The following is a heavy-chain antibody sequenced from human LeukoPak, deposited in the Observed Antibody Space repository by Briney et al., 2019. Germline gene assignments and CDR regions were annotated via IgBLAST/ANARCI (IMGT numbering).Heavy chain of an antibody. V-gene: IGHV3-74*01. Sequence: GGSLRLSCAASGFTFSSYWMHWVRQAPGKGLVWVSRINSDGSSTSYADSVKGRFTISRDNAKNTLYLQMNSLRAEDTAVYYCARGSFTYYYGSGSYTTSDYWGQGTLVTVSS. D-gene: IGHD3-10*01. CDR1: GFTFSSYW. CDR3: ARGSFTYYYGSGSYTTSDY. J-gene: IGHJ4*02. CDR2: INSDGSST.